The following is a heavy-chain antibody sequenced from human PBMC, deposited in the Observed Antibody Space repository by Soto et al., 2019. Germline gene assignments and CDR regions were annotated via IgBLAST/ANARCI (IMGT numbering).Heavy chain of an antibody. V-gene: IGHV4-30-2*01. CDR1: GGSISGGYYS. CDR2: IYNSGST. Sequence: SETLSLTCAVSGGSISGGYYSWSWIRQPPWKGLDCIEFIYNSGSTFYNRAPKSRVTISVERSKNLFFLNVAAVAASYSAVYYGASYHKFFQIWGQGTKVTVSS. D-gene: IGHD2-2*01. CDR3: ASYHKFFQI. J-gene: IGHJ3*02.